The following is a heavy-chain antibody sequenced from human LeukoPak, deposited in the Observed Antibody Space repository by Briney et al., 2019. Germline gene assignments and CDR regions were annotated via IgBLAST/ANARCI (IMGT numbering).Heavy chain of an antibody. V-gene: IGHV3-23*01. CDR2: ITARADST. J-gene: IGHJ6*02. Sequence: GGSLRLSCAASGFTFSNYAMSWVRQAPGKGLEWVSGITARADSTYYADSVKGRFTISRDNAKNSLYLQMNSLRAEDTAVYYCAKDLGPVLRFLEWSCMDVWGQGTTVTVSS. CDR1: GFTFSNYA. CDR3: AKDLGPVLRFLEWSCMDV. D-gene: IGHD3-3*01.